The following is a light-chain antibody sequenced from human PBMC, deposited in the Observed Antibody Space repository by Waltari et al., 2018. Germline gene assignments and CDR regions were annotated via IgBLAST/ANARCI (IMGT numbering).Light chain of an antibody. J-gene: IGLJ1*01. CDR1: SRDVGRYEY. CDR3: CSYTTTDTYV. CDR2: DVS. V-gene: IGLV2-14*03. Sequence: SALPQPASVSGSPGQSITIYCTGTSRDVGRYEYVSWYQQHPGKAPKLIIYDVSKRPSGVSNRFSGSTSGYTASLTISGLQSEDEADYYCCSYTTTDTYVFGSGTKVTVL.